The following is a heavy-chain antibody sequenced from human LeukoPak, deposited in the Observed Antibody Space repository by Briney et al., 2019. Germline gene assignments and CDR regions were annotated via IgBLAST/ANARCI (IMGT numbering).Heavy chain of an antibody. CDR1: GGSISSYY. V-gene: IGHV4-4*07. CDR3: ARDGENDSYYYYMDV. CDR2: IYSSVST. J-gene: IGHJ6*03. D-gene: IGHD2-21*01. Sequence: SATLSLTCTVSGGSISSYYWTWIRQPAGKGLEWLGLIYSSVSTTYNPSLKSRVTRSVDTSKNQFSLKLSTVTDADTAVYYCARDGENDSYYYYMDVWGKGTTVTVSS.